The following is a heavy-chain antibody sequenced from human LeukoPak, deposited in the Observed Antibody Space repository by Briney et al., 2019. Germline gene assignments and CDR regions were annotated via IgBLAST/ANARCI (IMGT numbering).Heavy chain of an antibody. J-gene: IGHJ4*02. V-gene: IGHV3-30*03. CDR2: ISYDGSNK. D-gene: IGHD6-19*01. CDR3: RSGWYAGQSDY. CDR1: GFTFSSYA. Sequence: GGSLRLSCAASGFTFSSYAMSWVRQAPGKGLEWVAVISYDGSNKYYADSVKGRFTISRDNSKNTLYLQMNSLRAEDTAVYYCRSGWYAGQSDYWGQGTLVTVSS.